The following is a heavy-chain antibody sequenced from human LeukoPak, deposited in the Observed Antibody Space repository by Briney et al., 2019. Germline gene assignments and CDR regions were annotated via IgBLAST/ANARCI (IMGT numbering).Heavy chain of an antibody. CDR2: FDPEDGET. J-gene: IGHJ5*02. Sequence: ASVKVSCKVSGYTLTELSMHWVRQAPGKGLEWMGGFDPEDGETIYAQKFQGRVTMTEDTSTDTAYMELSSLRSEDTAVYYCALLRYFDGSVNWSDPGGKGPRVTVSS. CDR1: GYTLTELS. V-gene: IGHV1-24*01. D-gene: IGHD3-9*01. CDR3: ALLRYFDGSVNWSDP.